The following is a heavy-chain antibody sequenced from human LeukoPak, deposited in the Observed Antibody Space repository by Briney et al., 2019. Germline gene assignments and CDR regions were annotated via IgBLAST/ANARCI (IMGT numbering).Heavy chain of an antibody. J-gene: IGHJ3*02. CDR1: SGSISSSSYY. V-gene: IGHV4-39*07. CDR3: ARDAYYDYVWRSYRYGADAFDI. CDR2: IYYSGST. Sequence: PSETLSLTCTVSSGSISSSSYYWGWIRQPPGKGLEWIGCIYYSGSTYYHPSLKSRVPISVDTSNDQFSLKLSAVTAADTAGYYCARDAYYDYVWRSYRYGADAFDIWGQGTMVTVSS. D-gene: IGHD3-16*02.